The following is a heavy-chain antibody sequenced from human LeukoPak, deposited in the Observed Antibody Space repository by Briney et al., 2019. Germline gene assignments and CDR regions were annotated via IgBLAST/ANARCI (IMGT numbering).Heavy chain of an antibody. V-gene: IGHV3-23*01. D-gene: IGHD5-24*01. Sequence: GGSLRLSCAASGFTFSSYAMTWVRQAPGKGLQWVSLISGSGAATYYAGSVKGRFTISRDNSKNTVYLQMSSLRAEDTAVYHCAKEEGGPLATNPFDYWGQGTLVTVSS. CDR3: AKEEGGPLATNPFDY. J-gene: IGHJ4*02. CDR1: GFTFSSYA. CDR2: ISGSGAAT.